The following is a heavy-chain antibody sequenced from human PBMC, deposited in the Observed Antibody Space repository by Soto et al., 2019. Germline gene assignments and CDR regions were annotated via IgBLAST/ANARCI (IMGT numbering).Heavy chain of an antibody. V-gene: IGHV1-69*06. J-gene: IGHJ6*02. D-gene: IGHD5-12*01. CDR2: IIPIFGTA. Sequence: GASVKVSCKASGGTFSSYAISWVRQAPGQGLEWMGGIIPIFGTANYAQKFQGRVTITADKSTSTAYMELSSLRSEDTAVYYCARGGYSGYDYPHPSYYYYYGMDVWGQGTTVTVSS. CDR1: GGTFSSYA. CDR3: ARGGYSGYDYPHPSYYYYYGMDV.